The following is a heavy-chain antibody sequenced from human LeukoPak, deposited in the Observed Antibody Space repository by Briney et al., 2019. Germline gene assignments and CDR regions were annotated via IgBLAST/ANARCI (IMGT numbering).Heavy chain of an antibody. CDR3: ARDRRDGYTYYFDY. CDR2: IYSGGDT. CDR1: GFTVSSNY. D-gene: IGHD5-24*01. V-gene: IGHV3-53*01. Sequence: GGSLRLSCAASGFTVSSNYMSWVRQAPGKGLEWVSVIYSGGDTYYADSVKGRFTISRDNSKNTLYLRMNSLRAEDTAVYYCARDRRDGYTYYFDYWGQGTLVTVSS. J-gene: IGHJ4*02.